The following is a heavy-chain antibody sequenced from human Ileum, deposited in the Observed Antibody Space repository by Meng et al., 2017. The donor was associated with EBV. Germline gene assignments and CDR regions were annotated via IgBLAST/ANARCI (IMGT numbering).Heavy chain of an antibody. CDR2: ISAYTGKT. J-gene: IGHJ1*01. D-gene: IGHD6-19*01. Sequence: QVQLVQSGAEVKKRGAAVKVSCKASGYTFTDYAISWVRQAPGQGLEWMGWISAYTGKTNFAQTFQGRVTMTIDTSTSTAYMELESLASDDTAVYYCSRTFSSGWETGYFQHWGQGTLVTVSS. CDR1: GYTFTDYA. CDR3: SRTFSSGWETGYFQH. V-gene: IGHV1-18*01.